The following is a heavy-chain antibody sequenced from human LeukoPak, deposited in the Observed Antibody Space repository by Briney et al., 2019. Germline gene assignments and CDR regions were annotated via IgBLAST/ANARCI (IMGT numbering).Heavy chain of an antibody. CDR1: GFPYSSYG. V-gene: IGHV3-33*01. CDR2: LVYDARS. CDR3: ARDLSAAFDF. J-gene: IGHJ4*02. D-gene: IGHD6-19*01. Sequence: AGGSLRLSCAASGFPYSSYGRHWVRQAPVKGLEWVARLVYDARSDYANSVKGRFSISRDDSKNTLFLDMSNLRVEDTALYYCARDLSAAFDFWGQGVLVTVSS.